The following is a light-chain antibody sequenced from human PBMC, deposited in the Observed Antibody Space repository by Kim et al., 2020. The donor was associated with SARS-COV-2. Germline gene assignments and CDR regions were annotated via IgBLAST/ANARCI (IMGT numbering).Light chain of an antibody. V-gene: IGLV6-57*04. CDR2: EDY. J-gene: IGLJ2*01. CDR1: SDTSATNY. CDR3: QSYDSSNLV. Sequence: NFMLTQPHSVSESPGKTVTIPCTRTSDTSATNYVQWYQQRPGRAPTTVIYEDYQRPSGVPDRFSASIDISSNSASLTISGLKTEDEADYYCQSYDSSNLVFGGGTQLTVL.